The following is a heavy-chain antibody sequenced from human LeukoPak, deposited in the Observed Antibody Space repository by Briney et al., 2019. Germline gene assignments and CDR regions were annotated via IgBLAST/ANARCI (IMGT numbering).Heavy chain of an antibody. D-gene: IGHD6-13*01. V-gene: IGHV4-34*01. CDR2: INHSGST. J-gene: IGHJ6*02. Sequence: SETLSLTCAVYGGSFSGYYWSWIRQPPGKGLEWIGEINHSGSTNYNPSLKSRVTISVDTSKNQFSLKLSSVTAADTAVYYCARGHGGSWLYYYYGMDVWGQGTTVTVSS. CDR3: ARGHGGSWLYYYYGMDV. CDR1: GGSFSGYY.